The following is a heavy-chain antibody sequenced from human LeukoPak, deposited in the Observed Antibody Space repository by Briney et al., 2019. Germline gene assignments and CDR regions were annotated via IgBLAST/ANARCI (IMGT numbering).Heavy chain of an antibody. Sequence: AGGSLRLSCAASGFTFSSYAMHWVRQAPGKGLEWVAVISYDGSSKYYADSVKGRFTISRDNSKNTLYLQMNSLRAEDTAVYYCARLMVKRIDYWGQGTLVTVSS. J-gene: IGHJ4*02. CDR3: ARLMVKRIDY. V-gene: IGHV3-30-3*01. CDR2: ISYDGSSK. CDR1: GFTFSSYA. D-gene: IGHD2-8*01.